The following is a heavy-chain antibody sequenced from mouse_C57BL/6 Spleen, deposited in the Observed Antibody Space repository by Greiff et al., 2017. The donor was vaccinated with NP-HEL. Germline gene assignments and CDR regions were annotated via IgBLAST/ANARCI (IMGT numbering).Heavy chain of an antibody. D-gene: IGHD3-3*01. Sequence: VQLQQSGAELARPGASVKLSCKASGYTFTSYGISWVKQRTGQGLEWIGEIYPRSGNTYYNEKFKGKATLTADKSSSTAYMELRSLTSEDSAVYFCARGESLGGYFDVWGTGTTVTVAS. CDR2: IYPRSGNT. CDR3: ARGESLGGYFDV. J-gene: IGHJ1*03. CDR1: GYTFTSYG. V-gene: IGHV1-81*01.